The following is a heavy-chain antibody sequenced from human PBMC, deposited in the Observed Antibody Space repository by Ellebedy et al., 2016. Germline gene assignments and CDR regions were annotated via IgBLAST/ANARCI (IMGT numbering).Heavy chain of an antibody. CDR3: ARGSYSGYDPFDY. CDR1: GYTFTSYG. J-gene: IGHJ4*02. CDR2: INTDNGNT. D-gene: IGHD5-12*01. V-gene: IGHV1-3*04. Sequence: ASVKVSCKASGYTFTSYGITWVRQAPGQRLEWMGWINTDNGNTKYSQKFQGRVTITRDTSASTAYMELSSLKSEDTAVYSCARGSYSGYDPFDYWGQGTLVTVSS.